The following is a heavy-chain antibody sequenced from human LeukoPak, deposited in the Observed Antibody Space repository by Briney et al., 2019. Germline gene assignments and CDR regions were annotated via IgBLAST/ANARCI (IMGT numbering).Heavy chain of an antibody. V-gene: IGHV3-66*02. D-gene: IGHD2-21*02. J-gene: IGHJ3*02. CDR2: IYSGGGT. CDR1: GFTVSSNY. Sequence: HTGGSLRLSCAASGFTVSSNYMSWVRQAPGKGLEWVSVIYSGGGTDYADSVKGRFTISRDNSKNTLYLQMNSLRAEDTAVYYCARAVGVTAILNAFDIWGQGTMVTVSS. CDR3: ARAVGVTAILNAFDI.